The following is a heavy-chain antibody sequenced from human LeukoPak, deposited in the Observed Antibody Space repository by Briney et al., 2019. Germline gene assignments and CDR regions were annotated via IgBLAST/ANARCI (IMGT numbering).Heavy chain of an antibody. Sequence: SETLSLTCAVYGGSFCGYYWSWIRQPPGKGLEWIGEINHSGSTNYNPSLKSRVTISVDTSKNQFSLKLSSVTAADTAVYYCARGGTYDILTGYYNLETDYWGQGTLVTVSS. V-gene: IGHV4-34*01. D-gene: IGHD3-9*01. CDR2: INHSGST. CDR1: GGSFCGYY. J-gene: IGHJ4*02. CDR3: ARGGTYDILTGYYNLETDY.